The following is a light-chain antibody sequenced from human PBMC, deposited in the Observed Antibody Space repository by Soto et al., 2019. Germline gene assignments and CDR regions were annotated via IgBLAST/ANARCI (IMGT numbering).Light chain of an antibody. CDR1: SSNIGAHYD. Sequence: QSVLTQPPSVSGAPGQRVTISCTGSSSNIGAHYDVHWYQQLPGTAPKLLIYDNSNRPSGVPDRFSGSKSGTSAFLAITGLQAEDEADYYCQSYDSSLRAVVFGGGTKLTVL. CDR3: QSYDSSLRAVV. J-gene: IGLJ2*01. V-gene: IGLV1-40*01. CDR2: DNS.